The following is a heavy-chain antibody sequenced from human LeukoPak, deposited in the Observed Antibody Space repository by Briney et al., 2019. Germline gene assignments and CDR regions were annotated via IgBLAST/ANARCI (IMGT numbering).Heavy chain of an antibody. Sequence: GGSLRLSCAASGFTVSSNYMSWVRQAPGEGLEWVSVIYSGGSTYYVDSVKGRFTISRDNSKNTLYLQMNSLRAEDTAVYYCARWDYGDFLDYGMDVWGQGTTVTVSS. V-gene: IGHV3-66*01. CDR1: GFTVSSNY. CDR3: ARWDYGDFLDYGMDV. D-gene: IGHD4-17*01. J-gene: IGHJ6*02. CDR2: IYSGGST.